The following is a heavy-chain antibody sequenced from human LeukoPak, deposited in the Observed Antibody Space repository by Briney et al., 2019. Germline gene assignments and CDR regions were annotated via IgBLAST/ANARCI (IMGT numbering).Heavy chain of an antibody. V-gene: IGHV3-30*18. J-gene: IGHJ6*02. CDR3: AKDEAAPTPGYYYYYGMDV. Sequence: GRSPRLSCAASGFTFSSHGMQWVRQAPGKGLEWVAVISYDGSNIYYADSVKGRFTISRDNSKNTLYVHMNSLRGEDTAVYYCAKDEAAPTPGYYYYYGMDVWGQGTTVTVSS. D-gene: IGHD6-13*01. CDR1: GFTFSSHG. CDR2: ISYDGSNI.